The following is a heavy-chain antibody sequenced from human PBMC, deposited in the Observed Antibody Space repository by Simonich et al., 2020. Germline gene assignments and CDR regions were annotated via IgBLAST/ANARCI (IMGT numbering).Heavy chain of an antibody. J-gene: IGHJ4*02. D-gene: IGHD5-12*01. V-gene: IGHV4-59*08. CDR3: ARHDRWLQFYFDY. CDR2: IYYSGST. Sequence: QVQLQESGPGLVKPSETLSLTCTVSGGSISSYYWSWIRQPPGKGLEWIGYIYYSGSTNYNPSLKSRVTISVETSKNQFSLKLSAVTAADTAVYYCARHDRWLQFYFDYWGQGTLVTVSS. CDR1: GGSISSYY.